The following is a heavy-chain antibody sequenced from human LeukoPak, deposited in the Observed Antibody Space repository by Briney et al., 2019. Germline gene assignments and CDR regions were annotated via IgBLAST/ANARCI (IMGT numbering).Heavy chain of an antibody. Sequence: SVKVSCKASGGTFSRYAISWVRQAPGQGLGWMGGIIPIFGTANYAQKFQGRVTNTTDESTSTAYMALSSLRSEDTAVYYCATHMGATGAVFDYWGQGTLVTVSS. J-gene: IGHJ4*02. V-gene: IGHV1-69*05. D-gene: IGHD1-26*01. CDR2: IIPIFGTA. CDR3: ATHMGATGAVFDY. CDR1: GGTFSRYA.